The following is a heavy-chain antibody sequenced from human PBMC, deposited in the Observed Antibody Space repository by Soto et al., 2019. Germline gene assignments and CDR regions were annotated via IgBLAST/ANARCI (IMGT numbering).Heavy chain of an antibody. V-gene: IGHV3-33*01. D-gene: IGHD1-26*01. CDR2: IWYDGSNK. Sequence: QVQLVESGGGVVQPGRSLRLSCAASGFSFSSYGMHWVRQAPGKGLEWLANIWYDGSNKKYADSVKGRFTISRDNSKNTLYPQMTSLRVADTGVYCCAGDWSSTSFDYGGQGTLVTVSS. CDR3: AGDWSSTSFDY. J-gene: IGHJ4*02. CDR1: GFSFSSYG.